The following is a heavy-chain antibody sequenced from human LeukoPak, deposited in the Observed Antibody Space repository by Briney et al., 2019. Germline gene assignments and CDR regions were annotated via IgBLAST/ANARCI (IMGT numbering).Heavy chain of an antibody. J-gene: IGHJ6*02. D-gene: IGHD5-12*01. CDR1: GGSISSSSYY. Sequence: SETLSLTCTVSGGSISSSSYYWGWIRQPPGKGLEWIGSIYYSGSTYYNPSLKSRVTISVDTSKNQFSLKLSSVTAADTAVYYCARGTVATRLDGMDVWGQGTTVTVSS. CDR3: ARGTVATRLDGMDV. V-gene: IGHV4-39*07. CDR2: IYYSGST.